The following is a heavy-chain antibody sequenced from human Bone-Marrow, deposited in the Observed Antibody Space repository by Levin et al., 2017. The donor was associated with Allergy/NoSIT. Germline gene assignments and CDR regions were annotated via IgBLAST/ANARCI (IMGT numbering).Heavy chain of an antibody. CDR2: ISTYSGDT. J-gene: IGHJ4*02. Sequence: ASVKVSCKASGYSFTKHGISWVRQAPGQGLEWMGWISTYSGDTMFAQNLQDRVTMTTDTSTNTAFLQLKNLRSDDTAIYYCAREARYTVSYLPMDYWGQGTLATVSS. D-gene: IGHD5/OR15-5a*01. CDR3: AREARYTVSYLPMDY. V-gene: IGHV1-18*01. CDR1: GYSFTKHG.